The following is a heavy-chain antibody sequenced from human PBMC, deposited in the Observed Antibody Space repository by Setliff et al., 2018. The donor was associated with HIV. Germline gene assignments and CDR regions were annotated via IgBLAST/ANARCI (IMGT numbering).Heavy chain of an antibody. V-gene: IGHV3-73*01. CDR1: GFSFRGAA. Sequence: GGSLRLSCVASGFSFRGAALHWVRQTSGKGLEWIGRIRMKSNIYETVYAESVKGRFTISRDDSQNTAFLQMNSLKSEDTAVYYCAKGVKWLDPWGQGIQVTVSS. D-gene: IGHD3-16*01. CDR3: AKGVKWLDP. CDR2: IRMKSNIYET. J-gene: IGHJ5*02.